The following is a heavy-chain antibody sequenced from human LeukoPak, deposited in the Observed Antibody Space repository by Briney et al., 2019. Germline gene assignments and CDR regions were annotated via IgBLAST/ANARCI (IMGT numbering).Heavy chain of an antibody. Sequence: GGSLRLSCAVSGFTFSSYGMHWVRQAPGKGLEWVAFIRYDGSNKYYADSVKGRFTISRDNSKNTLYLQMNSLRAEDTAVYYCAKDLYCSGGSCYGGLDYWGQGTLVTVSS. CDR1: GFTFSSYG. CDR3: AKDLYCSGGSCYGGLDY. D-gene: IGHD2-15*01. V-gene: IGHV3-30*02. CDR2: IRYDGSNK. J-gene: IGHJ4*02.